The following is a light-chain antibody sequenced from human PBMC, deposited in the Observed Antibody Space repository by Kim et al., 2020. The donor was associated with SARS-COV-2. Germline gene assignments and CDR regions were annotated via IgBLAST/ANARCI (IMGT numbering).Light chain of an antibody. CDR3: QQSSSSPYS. J-gene: IGKJ2*03. CDR2: GAS. Sequence: EIVLTQSPGTLSLSPGERATLSCRASQSVSSSYVGWYQKTGDQAPSLLIDGASRTATGIPKRISSSGSGTVFHTTSSRREAEYSVDYYRQQSSSSPYSFGQGTKLEI. V-gene: IGKV3-20*01. CDR1: QSVSSSY.